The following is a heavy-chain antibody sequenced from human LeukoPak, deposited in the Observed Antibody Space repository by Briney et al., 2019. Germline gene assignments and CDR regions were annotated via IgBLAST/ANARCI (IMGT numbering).Heavy chain of an antibody. CDR2: ISGSGGST. V-gene: IGHV3-23*01. Sequence: PGGSLRLSCAASGFTFSSYAMSWVRQAPGKGLEWASAISGSGGSTYYADSVKGRFTISRDNSKNTLYLQMNSLRAEDTAVYYCAKSGDYYGSGSYYWGFDYWGQGTLVTVSS. D-gene: IGHD3-10*01. J-gene: IGHJ4*02. CDR3: AKSGDYYGSGSYYWGFDY. CDR1: GFTFSSYA.